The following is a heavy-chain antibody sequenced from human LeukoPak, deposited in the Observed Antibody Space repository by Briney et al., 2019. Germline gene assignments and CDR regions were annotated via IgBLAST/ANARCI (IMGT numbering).Heavy chain of an antibody. V-gene: IGHV4-38-2*02. J-gene: IGHJ4*02. CDR2: IYHSGST. D-gene: IGHD2-2*01. Sequence: SETLSLTCTVSGYSISSGNYWGWIRQPPGKGLEWIGSIYHSGSTYYNPSLKSRVTISVDTSKNQFSLKLSSVTAADTAVYYCARGRPPRYCSSTSCPTDFDYWGQGTLVTVSS. CDR1: GYSISSGNY. CDR3: ARGRPPRYCSSTSCPTDFDY.